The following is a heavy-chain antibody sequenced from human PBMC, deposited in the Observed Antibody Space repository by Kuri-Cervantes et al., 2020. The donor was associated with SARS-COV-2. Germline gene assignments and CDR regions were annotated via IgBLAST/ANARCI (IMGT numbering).Heavy chain of an antibody. CDR2: ISVYNGNR. D-gene: IGHD3/OR15-3a*01. Sequence: ASVKVSCKASGYTFTRYGISWVRQAPGQGLEWMAWISVYNGNRNYVQNLQGRVTMTTDTSTSTAYMELMSLGYDDTAVYYCARDQGYFDISTGYYRPTYYGMDVWGQGTTVTVSS. CDR1: GYTFTRYG. J-gene: IGHJ6*02. CDR3: ARDQGYFDISTGYYRPTYYGMDV. V-gene: IGHV1-18*01.